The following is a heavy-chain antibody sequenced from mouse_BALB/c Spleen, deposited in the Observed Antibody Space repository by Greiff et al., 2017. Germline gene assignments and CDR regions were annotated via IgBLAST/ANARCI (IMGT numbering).Heavy chain of an antibody. J-gene: IGHJ4*01. CDR2: ISSGGST. Sequence: EVMLVESGGGLVKPGGSLKLSCAASGFTFSSYAMSWVRQTPEKRLEWVASISSGGSTYYPDSVKGRFTISRDNARNILYLQTSSLRSEDTAMYYCARDYRYDGYAMDYWGQGTSVTVSS. CDR1: GFTFSSYA. CDR3: ARDYRYDGYAMDY. D-gene: IGHD2-14*01. V-gene: IGHV5-6-5*01.